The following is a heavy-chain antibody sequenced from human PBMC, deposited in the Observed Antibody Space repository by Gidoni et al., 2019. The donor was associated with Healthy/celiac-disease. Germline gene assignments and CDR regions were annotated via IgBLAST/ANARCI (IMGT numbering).Heavy chain of an antibody. Sequence: EVQLVESGGGLVQPGGSLRLSCAPSGFTFSTHAMAWARLAPGKGLEWVSAIRGGGGSTYYADSVKGRFTISRDNSKNTLYLQMNSLRAEDTAVYYCAKEECSSTSCYTDYYYYGMDVWGQGTTVTVSS. CDR2: IRGGGGST. J-gene: IGHJ6*02. CDR1: GFTFSTHA. CDR3: AKEECSSTSCYTDYYYYGMDV. V-gene: IGHV3-23*04. D-gene: IGHD2-2*02.